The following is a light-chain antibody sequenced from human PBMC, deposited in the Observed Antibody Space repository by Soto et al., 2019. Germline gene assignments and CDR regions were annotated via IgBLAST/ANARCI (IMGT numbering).Light chain of an antibody. CDR1: QSISGW. V-gene: IGKV1-5*03. CDR2: EAS. Sequence: DIQMTQSPSTLSASVGDTVTMTCRASQSISGWLAWYQQKPGKAPKLLIYEASDLETGVPSRFSGSGSGTEFTLTISSLQAHDFATYYCQQYESYSPFTLGQGTKVDIK. J-gene: IGKJ2*01. CDR3: QQYESYSPFT.